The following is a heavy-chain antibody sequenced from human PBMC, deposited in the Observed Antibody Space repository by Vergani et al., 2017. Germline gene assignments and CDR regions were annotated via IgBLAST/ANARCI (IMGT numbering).Heavy chain of an antibody. V-gene: IGHV3-21*01. CDR3: AREIGQLWLGTEAFDI. CDR2: ISSSSSYI. J-gene: IGHJ3*02. Sequence: EVQLVESGGGLVQPGRSLRLSCAASGFTFSSYSMNWVRQAPGKGLEWVSSISSSSSYIYYADSVKGRFTISRDNAKNSLYLQMNSLRAEDTAVYYCAREIGQLWLGTEAFDIWGQGTMVTVSS. D-gene: IGHD5-18*01. CDR1: GFTFSSYS.